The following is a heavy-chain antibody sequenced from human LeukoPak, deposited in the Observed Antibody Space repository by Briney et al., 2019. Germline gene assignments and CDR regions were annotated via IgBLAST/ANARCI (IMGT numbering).Heavy chain of an antibody. CDR3: ARDQAPPRKGFLEWLLYLGTDY. J-gene: IGHJ4*02. CDR2: IKQDGSEK. Sequence: GGSLRLSCAASGFTFSSYWMSWVRQAPGKGLEWVANIKQDGSEKYYVDSVKGRFTISRDNAKNSLYLQMNSLRAEDTAVYYCARDQAPPRKGFLEWLLYLGTDYWGQGTLVTVSS. CDR1: GFTFSSYW. D-gene: IGHD3-3*01. V-gene: IGHV3-7*01.